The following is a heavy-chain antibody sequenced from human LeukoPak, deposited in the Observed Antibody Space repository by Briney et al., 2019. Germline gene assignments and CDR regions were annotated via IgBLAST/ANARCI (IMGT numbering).Heavy chain of an antibody. J-gene: IGHJ5*02. Sequence: PSETLSLTCAVYGGSFSGYYWSWIRQPPGKGLEWIGEINHSGSTNYNPSLKSRVTISVDTSKNQFSLKLSSVTAADTAVYYCASMTVTAPNWFDPLGPGNPGHRLL. D-gene: IGHD2-21*02. CDR3: ASMTVTAPNWFDP. V-gene: IGHV4-34*01. CDR1: GGSFSGYY. CDR2: INHSGST.